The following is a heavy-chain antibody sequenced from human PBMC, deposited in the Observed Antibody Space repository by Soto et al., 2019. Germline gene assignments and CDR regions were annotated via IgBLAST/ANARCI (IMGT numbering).Heavy chain of an antibody. V-gene: IGHV3-30-3*01. D-gene: IGHD2-15*01. CDR3: ARDRGEVVVAARHWSNWFDP. CDR1: GFTFSSYA. Sequence: QVQLVESGGGVVQPGRSLRLSCAASGFTFSSYAMHWVRQAPGKGLEWVAVISYDGSNKYYADSVKGRFTISRDNSKNTLYLQMNSLRAEDTAVYYCARDRGEVVVAARHWSNWFDPWGQGTLVIVSS. J-gene: IGHJ5*02. CDR2: ISYDGSNK.